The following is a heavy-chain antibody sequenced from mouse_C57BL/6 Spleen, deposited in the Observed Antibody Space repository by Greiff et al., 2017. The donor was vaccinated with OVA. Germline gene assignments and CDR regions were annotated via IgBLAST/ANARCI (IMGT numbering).Heavy chain of an antibody. V-gene: IGHV1-7*01. CDR2: INPSSGYT. Sequence: QVQLQQSGAELAKPGASVKLSCKASGYTFTSYWMHWVKQRPGQGLEWIGYINPSSGYTKYNQKFKDKATLTADKSSSTAYMQLSSLTYEDSAVYYCARGIFTTVVEGAWFAYWGQGTLVTVSA. D-gene: IGHD1-1*01. CDR3: ARGIFTTVVEGAWFAY. J-gene: IGHJ3*01. CDR1: GYTFTSYW.